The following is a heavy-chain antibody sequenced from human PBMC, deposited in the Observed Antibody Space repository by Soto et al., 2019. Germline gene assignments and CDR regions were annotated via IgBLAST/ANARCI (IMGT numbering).Heavy chain of an antibody. CDR3: ARDGRGRGIAVAGRFWYFDL. CDR1: GASISSGGSY. D-gene: IGHD6-19*01. V-gene: IGHV4-31*03. J-gene: IGHJ2*01. Sequence: QVQLQESGPGLVKPSQTLSLTCTVSGASISSGGSYWNWIRQHPGKGLEWIGYIYYSGSTYYNPSLKSRVTISVDTSKNEFSLKLSSVTAADTAVYYCARDGRGRGIAVAGRFWYFDLWGLGTLVTVSS. CDR2: IYYSGST.